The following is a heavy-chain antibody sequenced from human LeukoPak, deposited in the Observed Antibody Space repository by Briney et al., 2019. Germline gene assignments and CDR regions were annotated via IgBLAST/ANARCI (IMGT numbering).Heavy chain of an antibody. Sequence: ASVKVSCKASGYTFTGYYMHWVRQAPGQGPEWMGWINSNTGGTNYAQKFQGRITMTRDTSISTAYMELSRLSSDDTAVYYCARGHYTNYYMDVWGKGTTVTVSS. D-gene: IGHD2-2*02. J-gene: IGHJ6*03. CDR2: INSNTGGT. CDR3: ARGHYTNYYMDV. V-gene: IGHV1-2*02. CDR1: GYTFTGYY.